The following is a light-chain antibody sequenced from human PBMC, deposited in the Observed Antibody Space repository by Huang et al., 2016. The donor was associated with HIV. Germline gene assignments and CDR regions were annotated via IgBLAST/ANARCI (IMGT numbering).Light chain of an antibody. CDR3: QQYNDWPPYT. Sequence: EIVMTQSPATLSVSPGEGATLSCRASQIVSRNLAWYQQKPGQAPRLLIYGASTRATGIPARFSGSGSGTEFTLTISSLQSEDFAVYFCQQYNDWPPYTFGQGTKVDIK. V-gene: IGKV3-15*01. J-gene: IGKJ2*01. CDR1: QIVSRN. CDR2: GAS.